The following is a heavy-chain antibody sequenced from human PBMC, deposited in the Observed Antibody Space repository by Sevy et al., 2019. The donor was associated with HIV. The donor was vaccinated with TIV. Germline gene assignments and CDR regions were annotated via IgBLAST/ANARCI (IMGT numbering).Heavy chain of an antibody. D-gene: IGHD5-12*01. Sequence: SETLSLTCTVSGGSISSGDYYWSWIRQPPGKGLEWIGYIYYSGSTYYNPSLKGRVTISVDTSKNQFSLKLSSVTAADTAVYYCAREANIVATILDVWGKGTTVTVSS. V-gene: IGHV4-30-4*01. J-gene: IGHJ6*04. CDR2: IYYSGST. CDR1: GGSISSGDYY. CDR3: AREANIVATILDV.